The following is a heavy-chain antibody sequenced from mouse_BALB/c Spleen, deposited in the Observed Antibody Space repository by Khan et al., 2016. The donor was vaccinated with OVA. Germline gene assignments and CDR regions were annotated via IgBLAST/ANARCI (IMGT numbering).Heavy chain of an antibody. V-gene: IGHV1-54*01. CDR1: GYAFTNYL. CDR3: TRGGVGGFAY. D-gene: IGHD3-1*01. Sequence: VQLQESGAELVRPGTSVKVSCKASGYAFTNYLIEWIKQRPGQGLEWIGVINPGSGGTNYNEKFKGKATLTADISSSTAYMQLSSLTSDVSAVYFCTRGGVGGFAYWGQGTLVTVSA. CDR2: INPGSGGT. J-gene: IGHJ3*01.